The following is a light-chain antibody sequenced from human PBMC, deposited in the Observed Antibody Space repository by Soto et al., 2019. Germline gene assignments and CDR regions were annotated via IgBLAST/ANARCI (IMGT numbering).Light chain of an antibody. V-gene: IGKV3-11*01. J-gene: IGKJ4*01. Sequence: EIVLTQSPATLSLSPGERATLSCRASQSVSSYLAWYQQKPGQAPRRLIYDASNRATGIPARFSGSGSGTDFTLTISSREPEDFAVYYGQRRINWPLTLGGGPKGEIK. CDR3: QRRINWPLT. CDR2: DAS. CDR1: QSVSSY.